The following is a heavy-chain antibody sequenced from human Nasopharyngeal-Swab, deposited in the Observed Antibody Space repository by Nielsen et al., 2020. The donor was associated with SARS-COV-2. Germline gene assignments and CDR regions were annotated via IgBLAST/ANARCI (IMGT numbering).Heavy chain of an antibody. Sequence: GESLKLSCVASGITLSNSWMHWVRQGPGKGLVWVSRINTDARDTTYADSVKGRFTISSDNAKNTLYLQMDSLGVEDTAVYYCAREEAWSKTFDRWGQGTLVTVAS. CDR3: AREEAWSKTFDR. CDR2: INTDARDT. V-gene: IGHV3-74*01. CDR1: GITLSNSW. J-gene: IGHJ5*02. D-gene: IGHD2-15*01.